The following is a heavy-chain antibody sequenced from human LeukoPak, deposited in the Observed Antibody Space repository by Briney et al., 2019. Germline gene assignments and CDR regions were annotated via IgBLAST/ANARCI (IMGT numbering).Heavy chain of an antibody. CDR2: ISAYNGNT. Sequence: ASVKVSCKASGYTFTSYGISWVRQAPGQGLEWMGWISAYNGNTNYAQKLQGRVTMTTDTSTSTAYMELSSLRSEDTAVYYCASSPPKRAIYDSSGYFDYWGQGTLVTVSS. D-gene: IGHD3-22*01. V-gene: IGHV1-18*01. CDR3: ASSPPKRAIYDSSGYFDY. J-gene: IGHJ4*02. CDR1: GYTFTSYG.